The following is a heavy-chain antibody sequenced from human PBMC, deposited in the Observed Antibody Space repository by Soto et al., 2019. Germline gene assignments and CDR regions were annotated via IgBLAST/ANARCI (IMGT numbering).Heavy chain of an antibody. Sequence: QVQLVQSGAEVKKPGSSVKVSCEASGGTFSSYAISWVRQAPGQGLEWMGGIIPIFGTANYAQKFQGRVTITADESTSTAYMELSSLRSEDTAVYYCAKVDIVATIRGGPFDYWGQGTLVTVSS. CDR3: AKVDIVATIRGGPFDY. D-gene: IGHD5-12*01. J-gene: IGHJ4*02. CDR2: IIPIFGTA. V-gene: IGHV1-69*01. CDR1: GGTFSSYA.